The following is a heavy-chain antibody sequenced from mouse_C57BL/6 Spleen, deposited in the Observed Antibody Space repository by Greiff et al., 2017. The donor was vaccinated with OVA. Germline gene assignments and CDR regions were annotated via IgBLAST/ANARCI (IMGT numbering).Heavy chain of an antibody. V-gene: IGHV1-81*01. CDR3: ARGGVVRNAMDY. CDR2: IYPRSGNT. J-gene: IGHJ4*01. Sequence: QVQLQQSGAELARPGASVKLSCKASGYTFTSYGISWVKQRTGQGLEWIGEIYPRSGNTYYNEKFKGKATLTADKSSSTAYMELRSLTSEDSAVYFCARGGVVRNAMDYWGQGTSVTVSS. CDR1: GYTFTSYG. D-gene: IGHD1-1*01.